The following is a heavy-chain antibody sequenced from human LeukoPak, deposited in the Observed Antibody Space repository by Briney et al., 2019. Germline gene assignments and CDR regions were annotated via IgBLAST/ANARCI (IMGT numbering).Heavy chain of an antibody. CDR2: IYYNGRT. V-gene: IGHV4-39*01. CDR1: SGLDSVRPVA. D-gene: IGHD5-12*01. Sequence: SETLSVLLTMSSGLDSVRPVACAWIRQPPGKGLGWIGSIYYNGRTSYNPSLKSRVTISVDTSKNRFSLRLTSVTAADTAVYYCVRHCCGYEKTWDHPGYWGPGTLVTGSS. CDR3: VRHCCGYEKTWDHPGY. J-gene: IGHJ4*02.